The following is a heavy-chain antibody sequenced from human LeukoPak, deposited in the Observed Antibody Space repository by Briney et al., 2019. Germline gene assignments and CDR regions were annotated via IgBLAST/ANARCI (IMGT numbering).Heavy chain of an antibody. D-gene: IGHD3-22*01. CDR1: GFTFIGTG. Sequence: GGPRRLSCAASGFTFIGTGMHWGGRAPGKGRGGVAVISYDGSNKYYADSVKGRFTISRDNSKSTLYLQMNSLRAEDTAVYYCAVSSGYYYSRFDYWGQGTLVTVSS. V-gene: IGHV3-30*03. J-gene: IGHJ4*02. CDR2: ISYDGSNK. CDR3: AVSSGYYYSRFDY.